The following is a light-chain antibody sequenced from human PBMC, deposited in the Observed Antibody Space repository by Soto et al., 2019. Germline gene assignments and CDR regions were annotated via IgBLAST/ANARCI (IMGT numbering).Light chain of an antibody. Sequence: EIVLTQSPATLSLSPGERATLSCRTSQSVGSYLAWYQQKPGQAPSLLIYDASNRATGVPARFSGSGSGTDFTLTISSLEPEDFAVYYCQQRSNWQYTFGQGTKLEIK. CDR1: QSVGSY. CDR2: DAS. CDR3: QQRSNWQYT. J-gene: IGKJ2*01. V-gene: IGKV3-11*01.